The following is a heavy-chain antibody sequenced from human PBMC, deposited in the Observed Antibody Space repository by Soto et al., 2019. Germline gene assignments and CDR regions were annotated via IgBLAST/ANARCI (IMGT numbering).Heavy chain of an antibody. V-gene: IGHV1-3*01. CDR2: INAGNGNT. Sequence: VASVKVSCKASGYTFTSYAMHWVRQAPGQRLEWMGWINAGNGNTKYSQKFQGRVTITRDTSASTAYMELSSLRSEDTAVYYCARDSREEGFDPWGQGTLVTVSS. D-gene: IGHD2-2*01. CDR1: GYTFTSYA. J-gene: IGHJ5*02. CDR3: ARDSREEGFDP.